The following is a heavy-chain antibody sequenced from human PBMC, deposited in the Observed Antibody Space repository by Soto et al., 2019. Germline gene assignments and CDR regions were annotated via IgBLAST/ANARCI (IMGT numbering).Heavy chain of an antibody. D-gene: IGHD3-3*01. CDR3: AREGLRFLEWLSPKNHLYYCDY. CDR1: GDSVSSNSAA. CDR2: TYYRSKWYN. Sequence: PSQTLSLTCAISGDSVSSNSAAWNWIRQSPSRGLEWLGRTYYRSKWYNDYAVSVKSRITINPDTSKNQFSLQLNSVTPEDTAVYYCAREGLRFLEWLSPKNHLYYCDYWGQGTLVTVSS. J-gene: IGHJ4*02. V-gene: IGHV6-1*01.